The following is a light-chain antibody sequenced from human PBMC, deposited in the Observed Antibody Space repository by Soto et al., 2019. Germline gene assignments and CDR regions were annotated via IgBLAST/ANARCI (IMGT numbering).Light chain of an antibody. CDR1: QSIRNTY. V-gene: IGKV3-20*01. CDR2: DAS. Sequence: EIVLTQSPGTLSLSPGERATLSCRASQSIRNTYLAWYQQKSGQAPRLLIYDASSRATGIPDRFSGSGSGADFSLTISRLEPEDFAVYYCQQYGNSPPRTFGQGTKVEIK. J-gene: IGKJ1*01. CDR3: QQYGNSPPRT.